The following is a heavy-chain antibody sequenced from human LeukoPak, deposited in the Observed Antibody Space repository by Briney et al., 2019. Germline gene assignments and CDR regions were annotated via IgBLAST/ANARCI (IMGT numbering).Heavy chain of an antibody. D-gene: IGHD6-13*01. CDR2: INAGNGNT. J-gene: IGHJ5*02. CDR3: ARGDSSSWYAGDWFDP. CDR1: GYTFASYT. Sequence: ASVKVSCKASGYTFASYTIHWVRQAPGQRLEWMGWINAGNGNTKYSQKLQGRATITRDTSASTAYMELNSLRSEDTAVYYCARGDSSSWYAGDWFDPWGQGTLVTVSS. V-gene: IGHV1-3*01.